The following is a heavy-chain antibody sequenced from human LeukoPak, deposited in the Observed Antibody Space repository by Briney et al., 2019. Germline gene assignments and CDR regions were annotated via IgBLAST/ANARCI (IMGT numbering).Heavy chain of an antibody. CDR2: ISLRGLT. CDR1: GGSITTTNF. Sequence: SETLSLTCGVSGGSITTTNFLSWVRQPPCGGLEWIGEISLRGLTQYNPSLKSRVNISIDDSKNHLYLSLASVTAADTAVYYCSRESGPYCPFGHWGQGTLVAVTS. D-gene: IGHD1-26*01. V-gene: IGHV4-4*02. CDR3: SRESGPYCPFGH. J-gene: IGHJ5*02.